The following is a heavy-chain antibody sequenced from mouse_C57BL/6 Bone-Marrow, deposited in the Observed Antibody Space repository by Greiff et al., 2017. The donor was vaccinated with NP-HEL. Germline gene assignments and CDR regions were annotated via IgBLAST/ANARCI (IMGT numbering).Heavy chain of an antibody. CDR2: INPGSGGT. CDR3: ARCYYYGSWYFDV. J-gene: IGHJ1*03. Sequence: QVQLQQSGAELVRPGTSVKVSCKASGYAFTNYLIEWVKQRPGQGLEWIGVINPGSGGTNYNEKFKGKATLTADKSSRTAYMQLSSLTSEDSAVYFCARCYYYGSWYFDVWGTGTTVTVSS. V-gene: IGHV1-54*01. D-gene: IGHD1-1*01. CDR1: GYAFTNYL.